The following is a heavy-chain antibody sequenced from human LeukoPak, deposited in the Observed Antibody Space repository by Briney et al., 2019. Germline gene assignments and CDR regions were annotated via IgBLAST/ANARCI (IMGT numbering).Heavy chain of an antibody. D-gene: IGHD2-15*01. V-gene: IGHV3-49*04. CDR2: IRSKVYGGTI. J-gene: IGHJ4*02. CDR1: RFTLGDYA. CDR3: TRDAHYCSGGTCYGGRTLFDY. Sequence: GGSLRLSCTASRFTLGDYAMTWVRQAPGKGLEWVGLIRSKVYGGTIEYAASVKGRFTISRDDSKSIAYLQMDSLKTDDTGVYYCTRDAHYCSGGTCYGGRTLFDYWGQGTLVTVSS.